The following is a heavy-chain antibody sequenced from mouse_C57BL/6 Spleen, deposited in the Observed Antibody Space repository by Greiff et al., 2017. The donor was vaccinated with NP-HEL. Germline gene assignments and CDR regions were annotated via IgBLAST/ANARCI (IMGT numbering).Heavy chain of an antibody. CDR1: GYTFTSYW. CDR2: INPSNGGT. V-gene: IGHV1-53*01. Sequence: LQQPGTELVKPGASVKLSCKASGYTFTSYWMHWVKQRPGQGLEWIGNINPSNGGTNYNEKFKSKATLTVDKSSSTAYMQLSILTSEDSAVYYCARSPDYYGNSYPHYWGQGTTLTVSS. D-gene: IGHD1-1*01. CDR3: ARSPDYYGNSYPHY. J-gene: IGHJ2*01.